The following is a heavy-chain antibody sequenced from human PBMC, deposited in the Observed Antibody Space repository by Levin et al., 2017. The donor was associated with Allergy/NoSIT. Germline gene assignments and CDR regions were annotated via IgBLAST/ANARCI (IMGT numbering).Heavy chain of an antibody. CDR2: ITHSGDT. CDR1: GGSLTGYS. Sequence: KAGGSLRLSCAVYGGSLTGYSWNWIRQSPGKGLEWITEITHSGDTTYNSSLKSRVTMSLDTSQNHFSLKLTSVTAADTAVYYCARGRRNSSGHYRGLDVWGLGTAVTVSS. J-gene: IGHJ6*02. D-gene: IGHD3-22*01. V-gene: IGHV4-34*01. CDR3: ARGRRNSSGHYRGLDV.